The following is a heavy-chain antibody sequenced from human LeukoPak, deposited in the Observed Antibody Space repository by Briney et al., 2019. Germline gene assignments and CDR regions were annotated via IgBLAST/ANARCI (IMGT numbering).Heavy chain of an antibody. D-gene: IGHD4-23*01. CDR3: ATEKYDGNPDVFDI. CDR2: ISYSGST. CDR1: GGSISRYY. V-gene: IGHV4-59*01. Sequence: SETLSLTCTVSGGSISRYYWSWIRQPPGKGLEWIGYISYSGSTNYNPSLKSRVTISVDTSKNQFSLTLSSVTAADTAVYYCATEKYDGNPDVFDIWGQGTVVTVSS. J-gene: IGHJ3*02.